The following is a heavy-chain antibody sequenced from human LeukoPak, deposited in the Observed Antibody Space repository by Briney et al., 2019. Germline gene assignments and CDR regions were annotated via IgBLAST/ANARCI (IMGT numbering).Heavy chain of an antibody. J-gene: IGHJ4*02. D-gene: IGHD7-27*01. V-gene: IGHV3-30-3*01. Sequence: GSLRLSCAASGFTFSSYAMHWVRQAPGKGLEWVAVISYDGSNKYYADSVKGRFTISRDNSKNTLYLQMNSLRAEDTAVYYCAREKTLGLSSDYWGQGTLVTVSS. CDR1: GFTFSSYA. CDR2: ISYDGSNK. CDR3: AREKTLGLSSDY.